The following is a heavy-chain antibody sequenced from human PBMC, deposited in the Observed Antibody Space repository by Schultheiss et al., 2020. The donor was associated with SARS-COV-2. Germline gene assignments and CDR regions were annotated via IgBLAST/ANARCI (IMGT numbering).Heavy chain of an antibody. CDR2: ISSSSSYI. Sequence: GESLKISCAASGFTFSSYSMNWVRQAPGKGLEWVSSISSSSSYIYYADSVKGRFTISRDNAKNSLYLQMNSLRAEDTAVYYCATDCSSTSCYYYYYYMDVWGKGTTVTVSS. J-gene: IGHJ6*03. CDR3: ATDCSSTSCYYYYYYMDV. D-gene: IGHD2-2*01. V-gene: IGHV3-21*01. CDR1: GFTFSSYS.